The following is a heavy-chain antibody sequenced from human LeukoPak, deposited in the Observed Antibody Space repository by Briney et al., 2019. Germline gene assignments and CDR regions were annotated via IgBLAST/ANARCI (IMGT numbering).Heavy chain of an antibody. J-gene: IGHJ4*02. D-gene: IGHD2-15*01. V-gene: IGHV3-23*01. CDR3: AKGLGYCSGGSCYPRALFDY. Sequence: PGGSLRLSCAASGFTFSSYTMSWVRQAPGKGLEWVSSISGSGGSTYYADSVSADSVKGRFTISRDNAKNYLYLQMNSLRAEDTALYYCAKGLGYCSGGSCYPRALFDYWGQGTLVTVSS. CDR2: ISGSGGST. CDR1: GFTFSSYT.